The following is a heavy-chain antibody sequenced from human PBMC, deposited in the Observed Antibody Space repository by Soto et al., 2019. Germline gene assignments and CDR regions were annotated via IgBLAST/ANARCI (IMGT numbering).Heavy chain of an antibody. J-gene: IGHJ4*02. Sequence: GESLKISCKGSGYSFAGYWITWVRQKPGKGLEWMGRIDPSDSQTYYSPSFRGHVTISVTKSITTVFLQWSSLRASGTAMYYCARQIYDSDTGPNFQYYFDSWGQGTPVTVSS. CDR3: ARQIYDSDTGPNFQYYFDS. CDR2: IDPSDSQT. CDR1: GYSFAGYW. V-gene: IGHV5-10-1*01. D-gene: IGHD3-22*01.